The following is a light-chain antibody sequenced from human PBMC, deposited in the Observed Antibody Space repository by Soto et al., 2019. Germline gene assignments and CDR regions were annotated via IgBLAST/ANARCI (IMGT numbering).Light chain of an antibody. J-gene: IGKJ1*01. CDR3: LQQHAYPPP. CDR2: ATS. V-gene: IGKV1-17*01. Sequence: DIQMTQSPSSLSASVGDRVIITCRASEDIKSDLGWYQQKAGEAPRRLISATSSLQSGVPSRFSGSGSGTEFTLTISSLQPEDFSSYYRLQQHAYPPPFGQGPKVDSK. CDR1: EDIKSD.